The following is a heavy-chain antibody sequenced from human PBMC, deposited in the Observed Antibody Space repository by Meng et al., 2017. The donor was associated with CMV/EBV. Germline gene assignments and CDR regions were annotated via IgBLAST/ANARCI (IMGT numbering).Heavy chain of an antibody. V-gene: IGHV3-33*06. Sequence: GGSLRLSCAASGFTFSSYGMHWVRQAPGKGLEWVAVIWYDGSNKYYADSVKGRFTISRDYSKNTLYLQMNSLRAEDTAVYYCAKELVTYYYDSSGWDYWGQGTLVTVSS. CDR2: IWYDGSNK. CDR1: GFTFSSYG. D-gene: IGHD3-22*01. CDR3: AKELVTYYYDSSGWDY. J-gene: IGHJ4*02.